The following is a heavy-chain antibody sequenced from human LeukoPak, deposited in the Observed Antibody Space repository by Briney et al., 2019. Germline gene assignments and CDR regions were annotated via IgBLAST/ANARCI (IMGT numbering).Heavy chain of an antibody. CDR2: IKQDESEK. D-gene: IGHD6-13*01. CDR3: ARVSSSWYGAFDI. J-gene: IGHJ3*02. Sequence: GGSLRLSCAASGFTFSSYWMSWVRQAPGKGLEWVANIKQDESEKYYVDSVKGRFTISRDNAKNSLYLQMNSQRAEDTAVYYCARVSSSWYGAFDIWGQGTMVTVSS. V-gene: IGHV3-7*01. CDR1: GFTFSSYW.